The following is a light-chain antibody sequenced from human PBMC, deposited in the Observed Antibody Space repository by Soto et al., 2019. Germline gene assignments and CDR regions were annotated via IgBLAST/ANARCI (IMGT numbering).Light chain of an antibody. CDR2: GAS. V-gene: IGKV3-20*01. CDR3: QQYGSSIT. Sequence: IVLTHSPGTLSFSPGEIATLSCRASQSISSSYLAWYQQKPGQAPRLLIYGASSRATGIPDRFSGSGSGTDFILTISRLEPEDFAVYYCQQYGSSITFGQGTRLEIK. CDR1: QSISSSY. J-gene: IGKJ5*01.